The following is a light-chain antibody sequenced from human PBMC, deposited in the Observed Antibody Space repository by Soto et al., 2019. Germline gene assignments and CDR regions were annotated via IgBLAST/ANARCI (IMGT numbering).Light chain of an antibody. CDR1: QSVSSY. CDR3: QQYGRPSRT. CDR2: GAS. V-gene: IGKV3-20*01. Sequence: EIVLTQSPGTLSLSPGERATLSCRASQSVSSYLAWYQQKPGQAPRLLIYGASSRATGIPDRFSGSGSGTDFTLTISRLEPDDFALYYCQQYGRPSRTFGQGTKEEIK. J-gene: IGKJ1*01.